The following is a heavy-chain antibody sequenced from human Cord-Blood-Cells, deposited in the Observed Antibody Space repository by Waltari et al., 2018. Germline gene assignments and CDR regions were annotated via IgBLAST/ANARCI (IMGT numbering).Heavy chain of an antibody. CDR1: GFTFSSYG. Sequence: QVQLVESGGGVVQPGRSLRLSCAASGFTFSSYGMHWFREAPGKGLEWVAVISYDGSNKYYADSVKGRFTISRDNSKNTLYLQMNSLRAEDTAVYYCARSTVGYCSSTSCYYFDYWGQGTLVTVSS. D-gene: IGHD2-2*01. CDR2: ISYDGSNK. J-gene: IGHJ4*02. CDR3: ARSTVGYCSSTSCYYFDY. V-gene: IGHV3-30*03.